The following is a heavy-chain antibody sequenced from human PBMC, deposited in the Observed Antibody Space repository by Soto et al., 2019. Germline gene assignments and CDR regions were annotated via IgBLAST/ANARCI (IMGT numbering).Heavy chain of an antibody. D-gene: IGHD2-2*02. CDR1: GGSITTGGSY. CDR2: IYHSGNT. Sequence: SETLSLTCTVSGGSITTGGSYWSWIRQHPGKGLEWIANIYHSGNTYYNPSLKSRLTISVDTSKNHFSLMVDSVTAADTAVYYCARARFQVLYGKPYFDFWGQGTLVTVSS. V-gene: IGHV4-31*03. J-gene: IGHJ4*02. CDR3: ARARFQVLYGKPYFDF.